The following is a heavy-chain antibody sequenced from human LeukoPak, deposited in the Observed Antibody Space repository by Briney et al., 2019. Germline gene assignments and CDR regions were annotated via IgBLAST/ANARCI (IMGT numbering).Heavy chain of an antibody. CDR1: GFTFITYS. D-gene: IGHD2-8*01. CDR2: ISSSSSSYI. J-gene: IGHJ4*02. Sequence: GGSLRLSCAASGFTFITYSMSWVRQAPGKGLEWVSSISSSSSSYIYYADSVKGRFTISRDNSKNSLYLQMNSLRAEDTAVYYCARALIGYYFDYWGQGTLVTVSS. V-gene: IGHV3-21*06. CDR3: ARALIGYYFDY.